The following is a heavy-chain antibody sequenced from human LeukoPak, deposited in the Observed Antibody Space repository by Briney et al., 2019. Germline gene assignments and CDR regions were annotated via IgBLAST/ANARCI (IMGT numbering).Heavy chain of an antibody. V-gene: IGHV1-3*01. CDR3: AVGIAAAGTTYYFDY. CDR1: GYTFTSYA. D-gene: IGHD6-13*01. J-gene: IGHJ4*02. Sequence: ASVKVSCKSSGYTFTSYAMHWVRQAPGQSLEWMRWINAGNGNTKYSQKFQGRVTITRDTSASTAYMELSSLRSEDTAVYYCAVGIAAAGTTYYFDYWGQGTLVTVSS. CDR2: INAGNGNT.